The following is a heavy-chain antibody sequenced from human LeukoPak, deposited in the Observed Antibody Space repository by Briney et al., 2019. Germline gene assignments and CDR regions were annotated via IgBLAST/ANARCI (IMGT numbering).Heavy chain of an antibody. CDR1: GGSISSLTYY. D-gene: IGHD6-19*01. J-gene: IGHJ4*02. Sequence: SGTLSLTCTVSGGSISSLTYYWGWIRQPPGKGLEWIASIYYSGTIYYSPSLKSRVAISVNRSNNQFSLRLSSVTAADTAVYFCTGYSAGWSSGGGYWGQGTVVTVSS. V-gene: IGHV4-39*01. CDR2: IYYSGTI. CDR3: TGYSAGWSSGGGY.